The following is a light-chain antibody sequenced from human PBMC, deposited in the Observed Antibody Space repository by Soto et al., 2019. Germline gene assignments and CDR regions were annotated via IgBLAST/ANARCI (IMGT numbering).Light chain of an antibody. CDR1: QSVSSN. CDR2: GAS. J-gene: IGKJ3*01. V-gene: IGKV3-15*01. CDR3: QQYGGSFRV. Sequence: EIVMTQSPATLSVSPVERATLSCRASQSVSSNLAWYQQKPGQAPRLLIYGASTRATGIPARFSGSGSGTDFTLTISRLEPEDFAVYYCQQYGGSFRVFGPGTKVDI.